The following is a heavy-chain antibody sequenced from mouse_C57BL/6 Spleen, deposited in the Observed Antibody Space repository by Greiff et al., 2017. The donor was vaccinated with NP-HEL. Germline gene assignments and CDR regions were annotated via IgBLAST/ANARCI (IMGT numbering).Heavy chain of an antibody. V-gene: IGHV1-59*01. CDR2: IDPSDSYT. J-gene: IGHJ2*01. CDR1: GYTFTSYW. CDR3: AKDYYGRSLDY. D-gene: IGHD1-1*01. Sequence: VQLQQPGAELVRPGTLVKFSCKASGYTFTSYWMHWVKQRPGQGPEWIGVIDPSDSYTNYNQKFKGKATLTVDISSSTAYMQLSSLTSEDSAVYYCAKDYYGRSLDYWGQGTTLTVSS.